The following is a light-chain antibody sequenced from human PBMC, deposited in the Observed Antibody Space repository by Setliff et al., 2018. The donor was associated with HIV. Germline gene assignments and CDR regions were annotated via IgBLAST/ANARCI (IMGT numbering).Light chain of an antibody. V-gene: IGLV2-14*03. CDR2: DVS. CDR3: SSYTSSSTYV. J-gene: IGLJ1*01. Sequence: QSALTQPASVSGSPGQSTTISCTGTSSDVGTYSYVSWYQQHPGKAPKLIIYDVSKRPSGVSNRFSGSKSGNTASLTISGLQAEDEADYYCSSYTSSSTYVFGTGTKVTVL. CDR1: SSDVGTYSY.